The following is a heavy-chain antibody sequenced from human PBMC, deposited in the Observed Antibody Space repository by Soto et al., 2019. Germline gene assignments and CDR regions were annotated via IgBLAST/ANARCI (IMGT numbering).Heavy chain of an antibody. D-gene: IGHD3-3*01. V-gene: IGHV1-69*06. CDR1: GGTFSSYA. Sequence: SVKVSCKASGGTFSSYAISWVRQAPGQGLEWMGGIIPIFGTANYAQKFQGRVTITADKSTSTAYMELSSLRSEDTAVYYCARDPITIFGVVNDYYYGMDVWGQGTTVTVSS. CDR2: IIPIFGTA. J-gene: IGHJ6*02. CDR3: ARDPITIFGVVNDYYYGMDV.